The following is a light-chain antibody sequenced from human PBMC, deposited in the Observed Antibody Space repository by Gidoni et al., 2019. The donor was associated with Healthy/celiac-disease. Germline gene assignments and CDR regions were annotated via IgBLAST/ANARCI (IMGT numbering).Light chain of an antibody. CDR1: SSDVGGYNY. Sequence: SPLTPPSSVSGSPRQSTTISCTGTSSDVGGYNYVSWYQQHPGKAPKLMIYDVSNRPSGVSNRFSGSKSGNTASLTISGLQAEDEADYYCSSYTSSSTLGVFGTGTKVTVL. J-gene: IGLJ1*01. V-gene: IGLV2-14*01. CDR3: SSYTSSSTLGV. CDR2: DVS.